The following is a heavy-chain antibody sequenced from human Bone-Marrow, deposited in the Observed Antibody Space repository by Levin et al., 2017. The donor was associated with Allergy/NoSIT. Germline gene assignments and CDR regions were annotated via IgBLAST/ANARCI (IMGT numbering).Heavy chain of an antibody. D-gene: IGHD6-19*01. CDR1: GYTFTSYG. J-gene: IGHJ4*02. V-gene: IGHV1-18*01. CDR2: ISAYNGNT. CDR3: ARHSSGWYLDFDY. Sequence: GESLKISCKASGYTFTSYGISWVRQAPGQGLEWMGWISAYNGNTNYAQKLQGRVTMTTDTSTSTAYMELRSLRSDDTAVYYCARHSSGWYLDFDYWGQGTLVTVSS.